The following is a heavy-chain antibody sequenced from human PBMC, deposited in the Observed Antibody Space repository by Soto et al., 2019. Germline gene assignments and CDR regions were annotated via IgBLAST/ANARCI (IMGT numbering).Heavy chain of an antibody. CDR2: IIPIFGTT. D-gene: IGHD3-22*01. V-gene: IGHV1-69*06. J-gene: IGHJ5*02. Sequence: SVEVSCKASGGTFGSDAITWVRQAPGQGLEWVGRIIPIFGTTNYAQNLQGRVTISADKSTLTSYMELHSLTSDDTALYYCARDRTDSGYYTNWLDPWGQGTQVTVSS. CDR1: GGTFGSDA. CDR3: ARDRTDSGYYTNWLDP.